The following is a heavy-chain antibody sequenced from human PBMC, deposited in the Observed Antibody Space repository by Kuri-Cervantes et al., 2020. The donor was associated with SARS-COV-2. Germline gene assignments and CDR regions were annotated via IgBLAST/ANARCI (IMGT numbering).Heavy chain of an antibody. J-gene: IGHJ4*02. V-gene: IGHV4-30-4*02. D-gene: IGHD3-3*01. Sequence: SETLSLTCTVSGGSISSGDYYWSWIRQPPGKGLEWIGYIYYSGSTYYNPSLKSRVTISVDTSKNQFSLKLSSVTAADTAVYYCARGKYDFWSGKSFDYWGQGTLVTVSS. CDR3: ARGKYDFWSGKSFDY. CDR1: GGSISSGDYY. CDR2: IYYSGST.